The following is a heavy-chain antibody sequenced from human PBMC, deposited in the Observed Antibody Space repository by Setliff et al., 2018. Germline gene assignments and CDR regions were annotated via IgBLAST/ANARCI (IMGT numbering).Heavy chain of an antibody. D-gene: IGHD6-13*01. CDR2: ISISSSTI. J-gene: IGHJ6*03. CDR1: GFTFRSYT. V-gene: IGHV3-48*01. Sequence: PGGSLRLSCAASGFTFRSYTMNWVRQAPGKGLEWVSYISISSSTIYYADSVKGRFTISRDNAKNSLYLQMNSLRAEDTAVYYCARARGSSWLFYYMDVWGKGTTVTVSS. CDR3: ARARGSSWLFYYMDV.